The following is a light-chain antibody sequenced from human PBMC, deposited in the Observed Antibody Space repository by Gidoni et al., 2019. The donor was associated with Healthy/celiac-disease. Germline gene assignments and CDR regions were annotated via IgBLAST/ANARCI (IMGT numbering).Light chain of an antibody. CDR1: SRDVGGYNH. V-gene: IGLV2-11*01. Sequence: SPGQSVTISCTGTSRDVGGYNHVSWYQQHPGKAPKLRIYDVSKRPSGVPDRFSGSKSVNTASLTISGLQAEDEAAYYCCSYAGSYTLVFGGGTKLTVL. CDR3: CSYAGSYTLV. CDR2: DVS. J-gene: IGLJ2*01.